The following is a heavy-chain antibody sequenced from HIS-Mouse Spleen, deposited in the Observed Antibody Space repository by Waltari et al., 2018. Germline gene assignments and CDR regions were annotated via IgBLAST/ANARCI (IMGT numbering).Heavy chain of an antibody. V-gene: IGHV4-34*01. CDR2: INHSGST. CDR1: GGSFSGSY. Sequence: QVQLQQWGAGLLKPSETLSLTCAVDGGSFSGSYWSGTRQPPGKGLEWIGEINHSGSTNYNPSLKSRVTISVDTSKNQFSLKLSSVTAADTAVYYCARGRFHSWNDAFDIWGQGTMVTVSS. CDR3: ARGRFHSWNDAFDI. J-gene: IGHJ3*02. D-gene: IGHD1-1*01.